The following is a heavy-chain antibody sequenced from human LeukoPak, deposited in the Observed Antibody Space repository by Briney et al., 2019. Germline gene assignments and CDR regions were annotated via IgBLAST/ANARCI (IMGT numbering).Heavy chain of an antibody. V-gene: IGHV3-30*02. CDR1: GFTFSSYG. D-gene: IGHD5-18*01. Sequence: GGSLRLSCAASGFTFSSYGMHWVRQAPGKGLEWVAFIRYDGSNKYYADSVKGRFTISRDNSKNTPYLQMNSLRAEDTAVYYCAKEDTAMVAAGLDYWGQGTLVTVSS. CDR3: AKEDTAMVAAGLDY. CDR2: IRYDGSNK. J-gene: IGHJ4*02.